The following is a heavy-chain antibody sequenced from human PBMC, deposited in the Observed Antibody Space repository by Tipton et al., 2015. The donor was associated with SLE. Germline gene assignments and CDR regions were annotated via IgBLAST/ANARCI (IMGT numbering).Heavy chain of an antibody. J-gene: IGHJ4*02. CDR2: IYYSGSS. V-gene: IGHV4-39*07. D-gene: IGHD2-8*02. CDR3: ARDVGGYNTGWFPYYFDY. Sequence: TLSLTCTISGGSFTSSSYFWGWIRQPPGKGLEWLGIIYYSGSSYVNPSLERRVTMPVDTSKNQFSLKLNSVTAADTAVYYCARDVGGYNTGWFPYYFDYWGQGTLVTVSS. CDR1: GGSFTSSSYF.